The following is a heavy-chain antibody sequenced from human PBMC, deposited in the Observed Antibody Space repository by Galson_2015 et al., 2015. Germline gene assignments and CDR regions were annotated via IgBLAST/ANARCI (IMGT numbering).Heavy chain of an antibody. CDR1: GFIFSSYS. D-gene: IGHD2-21*02. Sequence: SLRLSCAVSGFIFSSYSMNWVRQAPGKGLEWVSYIRTGSSAIYYADSVKGRFTISRDDAKNSLYLQMSSLRDEDTGIYYCARVHTAGFYTMDSWGQGTPVTVYS. J-gene: IGHJ4*02. CDR2: IRTGSSAI. V-gene: IGHV3-48*02. CDR3: ARVHTAGFYTMDS.